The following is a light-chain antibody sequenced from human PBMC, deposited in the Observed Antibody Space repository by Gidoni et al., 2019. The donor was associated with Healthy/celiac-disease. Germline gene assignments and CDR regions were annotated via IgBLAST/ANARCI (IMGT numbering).Light chain of an antibody. Sequence: DIVMTQSPLSLPVTPGEPASISCRSSQSLLHSNGYNYLHWYLQKPGQSPQLLIYLGSNRASGVPDRFSGSGSGTDFTLKISRVEAEDVGVYYCMQALQTAFTFGPGTKVDIK. CDR2: LGS. J-gene: IGKJ3*01. V-gene: IGKV2-28*01. CDR3: MQALQTAFT. CDR1: QSLLHSNGYNY.